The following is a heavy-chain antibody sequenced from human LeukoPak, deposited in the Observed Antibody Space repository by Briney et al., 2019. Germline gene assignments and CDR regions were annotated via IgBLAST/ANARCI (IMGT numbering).Heavy chain of an antibody. V-gene: IGHV3-21*06. J-gene: IGHJ4*02. CDR1: GFMFSSYN. Sequence: GGSLRLSCAASGFMFSSYNMNWVRQAPGKGPEWVSSISSSSGYIYYADSVKGQFTISRDNAKNSLYLQMNSLRDEDTAVYFCARGLDVLRFLEWSPAGYYFDYWGQGTLVTVSS. D-gene: IGHD3-3*01. CDR2: ISSSSGYI. CDR3: ARGLDVLRFLEWSPAGYYFDY.